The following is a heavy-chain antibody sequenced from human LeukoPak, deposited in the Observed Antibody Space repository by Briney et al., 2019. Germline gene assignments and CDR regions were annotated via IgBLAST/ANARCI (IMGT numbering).Heavy chain of an antibody. CDR2: MNPNSGNT. J-gene: IGHJ6*02. CDR1: GYTFTSYD. V-gene: IGHV1-8*01. D-gene: IGHD2-15*01. Sequence: ASVKVSCKASGYTFTSYDINWVRQATGQGLEWMGWMNPNSGNTGYAQKFQGRVTMTRNTSISTAYMELSSLRSEDTAVYYCARAGVYCSGGSCYYYGMDVWGQGTTVTVSS. CDR3: ARAGVYCSGGSCYYYGMDV.